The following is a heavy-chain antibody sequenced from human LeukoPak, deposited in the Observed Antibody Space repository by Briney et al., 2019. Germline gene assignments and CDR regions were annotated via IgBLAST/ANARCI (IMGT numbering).Heavy chain of an antibody. J-gene: IGHJ6*02. CDR2: ISYDGGNK. CDR3: AKGREYGDWAYYYYGMDV. Sequence: GGSLRLSCAASGFTFSSYVMHWARQAPGKGLEWVAIISYDGGNKYYADSVKGRFTISRDNSKNTLYLQMNSLRAEDTAVYYCAKGREYGDWAYYYYGMDVWGQGTTVTVSS. D-gene: IGHD4-17*01. V-gene: IGHV3-30*18. CDR1: GFTFSSYV.